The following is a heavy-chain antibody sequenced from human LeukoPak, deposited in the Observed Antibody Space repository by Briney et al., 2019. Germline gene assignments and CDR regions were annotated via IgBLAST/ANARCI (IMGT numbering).Heavy chain of an antibody. V-gene: IGHV1-69*05. Sequence: SVKLSCKPSGGTFSSYAISWVRQAPGQGLEWMGRIIPIFGTANYAQKFQGRVTITTDESTTTAYMELSSLRSEDTAVYYCATTESRYNWNVPFTFDYWGQGTLVTVSS. CDR3: ATTESRYNWNVPFTFDY. CDR2: IIPIFGTA. J-gene: IGHJ4*02. D-gene: IGHD1-1*01. CDR1: GGTFSSYA.